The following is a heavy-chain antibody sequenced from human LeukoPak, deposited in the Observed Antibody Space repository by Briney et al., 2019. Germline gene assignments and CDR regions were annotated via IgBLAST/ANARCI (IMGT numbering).Heavy chain of an antibody. J-gene: IGHJ3*02. V-gene: IGHV4-30-2*01. CDR1: GGPISSGDCS. CDR2: VYHSGST. Sequence: SQTLSLTCPVSGGPISSGDCSWSWIRQAPGKGLEWIGYVYHSGSTYYNPSLKSRVTISVDRSKSQFSLKLSSVTAADTAMYYCARTSIAARRANAFDIWGQGTMVTVSS. CDR3: ARTSIAARRANAFDI. D-gene: IGHD6-6*01.